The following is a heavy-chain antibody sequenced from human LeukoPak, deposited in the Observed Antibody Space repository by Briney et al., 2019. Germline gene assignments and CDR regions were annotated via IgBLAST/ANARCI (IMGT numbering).Heavy chain of an antibody. D-gene: IGHD5-18*01. Sequence: GGSLRLSCAASGFTFSSYGMIWVRQAPVKGLEWVSYISGSSSTIYYADSVKGRFTISRDNAKNSLYLQMNSLRDEDTAVYYCATKTAFDYWGQGTLVTVSS. CDR3: ATKTAFDY. CDR2: ISGSSSTI. V-gene: IGHV3-48*02. J-gene: IGHJ4*02. CDR1: GFTFSSYG.